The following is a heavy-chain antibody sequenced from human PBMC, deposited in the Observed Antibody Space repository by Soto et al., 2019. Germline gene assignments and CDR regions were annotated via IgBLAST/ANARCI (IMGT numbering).Heavy chain of an antibody. CDR1: GGTFSSYA. CDR3: ARKYCSGGSCYLTSLDAFDI. J-gene: IGHJ3*02. Sequence: ASVKVSCKASGGTFSSYAISWVRQAPGQGLEWMGGTIPIFGTANYAQKFQGRVTITADESTSTAYMELSSLRSEDTAVYYCARKYCSGGSCYLTSLDAFDIWGQGTMVTVSS. V-gene: IGHV1-69*13. CDR2: TIPIFGTA. D-gene: IGHD2-15*01.